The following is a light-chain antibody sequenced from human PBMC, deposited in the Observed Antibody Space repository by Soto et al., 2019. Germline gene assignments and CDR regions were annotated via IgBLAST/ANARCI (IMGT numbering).Light chain of an antibody. Sequence: QSVLTQPASVSGSPGQSITISCTGTSSDVGGFNYVSWYQHHPGKAPKLMIYEVSNRPSGVSNRFSGSKSGNTASLTISGLQAEDEADYDCQSYDSSLSGYVFGTGTKVTVL. CDR2: EVS. V-gene: IGLV2-14*01. CDR3: QSYDSSLSGYV. CDR1: SSDVGGFNY. J-gene: IGLJ1*01.